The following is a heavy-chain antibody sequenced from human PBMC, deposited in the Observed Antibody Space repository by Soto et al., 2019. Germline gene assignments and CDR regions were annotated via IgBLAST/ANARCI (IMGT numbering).Heavy chain of an antibody. V-gene: IGHV4-34*01. D-gene: IGHD6-13*01. CDR1: GGSFSGYY. J-gene: IGHJ4*02. CDR2: VNHSGST. Sequence: PSETLSLTCAVYGGSFSGYYMSWIRQPPGKGLEWIGEVNHSGSTNYNPSLKSRVTISVDTSKNQFSLKLSSVTAADTAVYYCASKRRIAAAGLDYWGQGTPVTVSS. CDR3: ASKRRIAAAGLDY.